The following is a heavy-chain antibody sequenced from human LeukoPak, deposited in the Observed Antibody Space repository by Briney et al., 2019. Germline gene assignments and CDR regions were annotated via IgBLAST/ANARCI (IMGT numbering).Heavy chain of an antibody. CDR1: GFTFSSCA. CDR3: AKDIVNSGPRGYFDY. J-gene: IGHJ4*02. Sequence: GGSLRLSCAASGFTFSSCAMSWVRQAPGKGLEWVSLISGGGGTTYYADSVKGRFTISRDKSMSTMYLQMYSLRAEDTAVYYCAKDIVNSGPRGYFDYWGQGTLVTVSS. V-gene: IGHV3-23*01. D-gene: IGHD6-19*01. CDR2: ISGGGGTT.